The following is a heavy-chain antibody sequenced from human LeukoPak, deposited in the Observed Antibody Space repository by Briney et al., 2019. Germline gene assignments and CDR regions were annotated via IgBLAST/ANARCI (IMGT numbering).Heavy chain of an antibody. J-gene: IGHJ4*02. Sequence: GGSLRLSCAASGFTFSTYAIHWVRQAPGKGLEWVTVISFDGSTKYYADSVKGRFTVSRDNSKNTVFLQMNSLRLEDTAMYYCARDPLINDHCGLYHFDHWGQGSLVTVSS. CDR3: ARDPLINDHCGLYHFDH. V-gene: IGHV3-30*04. D-gene: IGHD3-10*01. CDR1: GFTFSTYA. CDR2: ISFDGSTK.